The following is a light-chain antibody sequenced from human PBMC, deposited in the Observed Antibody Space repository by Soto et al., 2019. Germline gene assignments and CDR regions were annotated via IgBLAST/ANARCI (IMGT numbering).Light chain of an antibody. CDR2: EVS. CDR1: SRDVGGYNY. J-gene: IGLJ7*01. CDR3: SSYTGSSTLI. Sequence: QSVLTQPASVSGSPGQSITISCTGTSRDVGGYNYVSWYQQHPGKAPKLMIYEVSDRPSGVSNRFSGSKSGNTASLTISGLQAEDEADYYCSSYTGSSTLIFGGGTQLTVL. V-gene: IGLV2-14*01.